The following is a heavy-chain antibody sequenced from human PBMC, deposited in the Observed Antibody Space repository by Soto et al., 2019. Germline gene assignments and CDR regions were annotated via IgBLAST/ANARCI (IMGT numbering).Heavy chain of an antibody. Sequence: SGPTLVNPTQTLTLTCTFSGFSLSTSAVGVGWIRQPPGKALEWLAFIYWDDGKRYSPSLKSSLTITKDTSKNQVVLAMTNMDPVDTATYYCAHLVVAGLTYYSDYWGQGTLVTVSS. CDR1: GFSLSTSAVG. D-gene: IGHD2-15*01. CDR3: AHLVVAGLTYYSDY. CDR2: IYWDDGK. V-gene: IGHV2-5*02. J-gene: IGHJ4*02.